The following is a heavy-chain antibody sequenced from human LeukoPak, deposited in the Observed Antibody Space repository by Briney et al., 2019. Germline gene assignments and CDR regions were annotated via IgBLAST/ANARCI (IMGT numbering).Heavy chain of an antibody. J-gene: IGHJ4*02. CDR2: ISSSSSYI. V-gene: IGHV3-21*01. CDR1: GFTFSSYS. D-gene: IGHD3-3*01. CDR3: AKEPNLFLEWSYFDD. Sequence: GSLRLSCAASGFTFSSYSMNWVRQAPGKGLEWVSSISSSSSYIYYADSVKGRFTISRDNAKNTLYLQMSSPRAEDTAVYYCAKEPNLFLEWSYFDDWGQGTLVTVSS.